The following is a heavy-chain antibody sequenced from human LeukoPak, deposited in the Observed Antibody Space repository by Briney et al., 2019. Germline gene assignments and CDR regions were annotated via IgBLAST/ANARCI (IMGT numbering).Heavy chain of an antibody. CDR2: ISYDGSNK. CDR3: ARDPLYCGGDCYHDY. D-gene: IGHD2-21*02. Sequence: PGGSLRLSCAASGFTFSSYGMHWVRQAPGKGLEWVAVISYDGSNKYYADSVKGRFTISRDNSKNTLYLQMNSLRAEDTAVYYCARDPLYCGGDCYHDYWGQGTLVTVSS. J-gene: IGHJ4*02. V-gene: IGHV3-30*03. CDR1: GFTFSSYG.